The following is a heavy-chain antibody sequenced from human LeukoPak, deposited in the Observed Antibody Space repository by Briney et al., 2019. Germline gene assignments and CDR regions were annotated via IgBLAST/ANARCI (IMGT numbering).Heavy chain of an antibody. J-gene: IGHJ4*02. CDR3: ARGGHYDSVWGRYRQKDGFDY. D-gene: IGHD3-16*02. CDR1: GFTFSSYA. V-gene: IGHV3-30*04. CDR2: ISYDGSNK. Sequence: GRSLRLSCAASGFTFSSYAMHWVRQAPGKGLEWVAVISYDGSNKYYADSVKGRFTISRDNSKNTLYLQMNSLRAEDTAVYYCARGGHYDSVWGRYRQKDGFDYWGQGTLVTVSS.